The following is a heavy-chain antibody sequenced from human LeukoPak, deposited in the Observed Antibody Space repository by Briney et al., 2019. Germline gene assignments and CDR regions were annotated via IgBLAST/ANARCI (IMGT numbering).Heavy chain of an antibody. CDR2: IYYSGST. D-gene: IGHD3-22*01. CDR1: GGSISSYY. V-gene: IGHV4-59*01. Sequence: SETLSLTRTVSGGSISSYYWSWIRQPPGKGLEWIGYIYYSGSTNYNPSLKSRVTISVDTSKNQFSLKLSSVTAADTAVYYCARLFYDSSSVDYWGQGTLVTVSS. J-gene: IGHJ4*02. CDR3: ARLFYDSSSVDY.